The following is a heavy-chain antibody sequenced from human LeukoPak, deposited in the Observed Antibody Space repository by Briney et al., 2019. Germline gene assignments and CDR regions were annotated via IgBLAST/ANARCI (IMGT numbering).Heavy chain of an antibody. D-gene: IGHD3-10*01. CDR2: IIPIFGTA. CDR3: LWFGEYPST. CDR1: RDTFSSYA. J-gene: IGHJ5*02. Sequence: GASVKVSCKASRDTFSSYAISWVRQAPGQGLEWMGGIIPIFGTANYAQKFQGRVTITTDESTSTAYMELSSLRSEDTAVYYCLWFGEYPSTWGQETLVTVSS. V-gene: IGHV1-69*05.